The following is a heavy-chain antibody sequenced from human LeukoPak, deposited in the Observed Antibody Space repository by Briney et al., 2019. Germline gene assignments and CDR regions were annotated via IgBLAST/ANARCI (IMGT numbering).Heavy chain of an antibody. J-gene: IGHJ4*02. Sequence: GGSLRLSCAASGFSVGSNDINWVRQAPGKGLEWVSVIYSGGRTYCADSVKGRFTISRDSSENTLHLQINSLRAEDTAVYYCARGAGTSGGYWSSPPSHFDCWGQGTLVTVSS. CDR3: ARGAGTSGGYWSSPPSHFDC. CDR2: IYSGGRT. V-gene: IGHV3-66*01. CDR1: GFSVGSND. D-gene: IGHD1-26*01.